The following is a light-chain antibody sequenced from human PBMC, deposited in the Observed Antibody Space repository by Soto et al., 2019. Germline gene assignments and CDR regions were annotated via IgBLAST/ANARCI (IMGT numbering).Light chain of an antibody. J-gene: IGLJ1*01. CDR3: QAWDSSTCV. V-gene: IGLV3-1*01. CDR2: QDS. Sequence: SYELTQPPSVSVSPGQTASITCSGDKLGDKYACWYQQKPGQSPVLVIYQDSKRPSGITERFSGSNSGNTATLTISGTQAMDEADYYCQAWDSSTCVFGTGTKLTVL. CDR1: KLGDKY.